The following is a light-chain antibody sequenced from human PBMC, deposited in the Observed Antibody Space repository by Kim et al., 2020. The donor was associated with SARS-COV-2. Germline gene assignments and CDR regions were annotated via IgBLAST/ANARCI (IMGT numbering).Light chain of an antibody. CDR3: QQYHSTPWT. J-gene: IGKJ1*01. Sequence: DIVMTQSPDSLAVSPGEGATINCKSSQSVLYSSNNKNYLAWYQQKPGQPPKLLIYWASTRESGVPDRFSGSGSGTDFTLTISSLQAEDVAVYYCQQYHSTPWTFGQGTKVDIK. V-gene: IGKV4-1*01. CDR1: QSVLYSSNNKNY. CDR2: WAS.